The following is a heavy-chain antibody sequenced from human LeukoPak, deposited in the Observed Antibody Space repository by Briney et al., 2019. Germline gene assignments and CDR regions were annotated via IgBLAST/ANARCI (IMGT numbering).Heavy chain of an antibody. CDR1: GYTFTSYD. J-gene: IGHJ4*02. D-gene: IGHD3-22*01. CDR2: MNPNSGNT. V-gene: IGHV1-8*01. Sequence: ASVKVSCKASGYTFTSYDINWVRQAPGQGLEWMGWMNPNSGNTGYAQKFQGRVTMTSNTSISTAYMELSTLRSEDAAVYFCARTFRRWLSQYYFDYWGQGTLVTVSS. CDR3: ARTFRRWLSQYYFDY.